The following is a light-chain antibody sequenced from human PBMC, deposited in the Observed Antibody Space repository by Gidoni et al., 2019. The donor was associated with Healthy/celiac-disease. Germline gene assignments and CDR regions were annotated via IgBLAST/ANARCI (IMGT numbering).Light chain of an antibody. J-gene: IGKJ1*01. Sequence: DIVLTQSPGTLSLSPGERATLSCRASQSVSSSYLAWYQQKPGQAPRRLIYGASSRATGIPDRFSGRGSGTDFTLTISRLEPEDFAVYYCQQYGSSPGTFGQGTKVEIK. CDR1: QSVSSSY. V-gene: IGKV3-20*01. CDR3: QQYGSSPGT. CDR2: GAS.